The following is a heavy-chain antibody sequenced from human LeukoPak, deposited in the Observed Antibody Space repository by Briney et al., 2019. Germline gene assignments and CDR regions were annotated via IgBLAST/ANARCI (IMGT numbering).Heavy chain of an antibody. V-gene: IGHV4-59*12. Sequence: PSETLSLTCTLSGGSISTYYWSWIRQPPGKGLEWIGYIYHSGSTNYNPSLKSRVTMSVDTSKNQFSLKLSSVTAADTAVYYCARLPRSSSWNWFDPWGQGTLVTVSS. CDR1: GGSISTYY. CDR3: ARLPRSSSWNWFDP. CDR2: IYHSGST. D-gene: IGHD6-13*01. J-gene: IGHJ5*02.